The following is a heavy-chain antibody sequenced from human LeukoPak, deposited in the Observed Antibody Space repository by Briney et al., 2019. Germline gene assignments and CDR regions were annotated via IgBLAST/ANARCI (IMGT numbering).Heavy chain of an antibody. V-gene: IGHV3-48*02. J-gene: IGHJ4*02. CDR1: GFTFSSYS. D-gene: IGHD6-19*01. CDR2: ISSSSNTI. CDR3: ARDSYSSGWLHCFDY. Sequence: TGGSLRLSCAASGFTFSSYSMNWVRQAPGKGLEWVSYISSSSNTIYYADSVKGRFTISRDNAKNSLYLQMNSLRDEDTAVYYCARDSYSSGWLHCFDYWGQGTLVTVSS.